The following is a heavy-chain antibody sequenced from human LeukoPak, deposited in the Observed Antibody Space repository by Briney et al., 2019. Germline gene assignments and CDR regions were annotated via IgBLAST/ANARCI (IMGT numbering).Heavy chain of an antibody. CDR1: GFTFSSDA. V-gene: IGHV3-30*18. D-gene: IGHD6-13*01. Sequence: GGSLRLSSAASGFTFSSDAMHWVRQAPGKGLEWVAVISNDGSKKYYGDSVKGRFTISRDNSKKTLDLQMNSLRAEDTAVYYCAKDRRVSWSFDYWGQGTLVTVSS. J-gene: IGHJ4*02. CDR3: AKDRRVSWSFDY. CDR2: ISNDGSKK.